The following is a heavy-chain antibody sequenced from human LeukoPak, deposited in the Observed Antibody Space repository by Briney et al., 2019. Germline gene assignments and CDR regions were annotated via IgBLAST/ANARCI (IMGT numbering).Heavy chain of an antibody. CDR1: GFTFSSYA. J-gene: IGHJ4*02. Sequence: GGSLRLSCAASGFTFSSYAMHWVRQAPGKGLEWVAVISYDGSNKYYADSVKGRFTISRDNSKNTLYLQMNSLRAEDTAVYYCAKDNLPYCGGDCYTDYWGQGTLVTVSS. D-gene: IGHD2-21*02. CDR2: ISYDGSNK. CDR3: AKDNLPYCGGDCYTDY. V-gene: IGHV3-30-3*01.